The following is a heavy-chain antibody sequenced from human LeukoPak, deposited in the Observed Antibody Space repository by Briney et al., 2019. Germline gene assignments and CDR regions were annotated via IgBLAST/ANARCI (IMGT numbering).Heavy chain of an antibody. CDR3: ARDIVPAAIYYMDV. J-gene: IGHJ6*03. V-gene: IGHV3-30*01. D-gene: IGHD2-2*01. CDR2: ISYDGSNK. Sequence: GGSLRLSCAASGFTFSSYAMHWVRQAPGKGLEWVAVISYDGSNKYYADSVKGRFTISRDNSKNTLYLQMNSLRAEDTAVYYCARDIVPAAIYYMDVWGKGTTVTVSS. CDR1: GFTFSSYA.